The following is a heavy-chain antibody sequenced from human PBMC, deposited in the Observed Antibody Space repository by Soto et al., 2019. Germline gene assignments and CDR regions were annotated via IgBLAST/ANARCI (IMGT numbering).Heavy chain of an antibody. D-gene: IGHD6-13*01. V-gene: IGHV4-30-4*01. Sequence: SETLSLTCTVSGGSISSGDCYWSWIRQPPGKGLEWIGYIYYSGSTYYNPSLKSRVTISVDTSKNQFSLKLSSVTAADTAVYYCARGGAAAGNWFDPWGQGTLVTVSS. J-gene: IGHJ5*02. CDR2: IYYSGST. CDR3: ARGGAAAGNWFDP. CDR1: GGSISSGDCY.